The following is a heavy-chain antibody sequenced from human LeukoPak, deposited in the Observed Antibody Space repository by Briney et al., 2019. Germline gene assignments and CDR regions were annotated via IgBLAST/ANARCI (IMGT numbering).Heavy chain of an antibody. Sequence: ASVKVSCKASGYTFISYDINWVRQATGQGLEWMGWMNPNSGNTGYAQKFQGRVTMTRNTSISTAYMELSSLRSEDTAVYYCARGSKVRAVRAYYYYMDVWGKGTTVTVSS. CDR3: ARGSKVRAVRAYYYYMDV. J-gene: IGHJ6*03. V-gene: IGHV1-8*01. CDR2: MNPNSGNT. D-gene: IGHD3-10*01. CDR1: GYTFISYD.